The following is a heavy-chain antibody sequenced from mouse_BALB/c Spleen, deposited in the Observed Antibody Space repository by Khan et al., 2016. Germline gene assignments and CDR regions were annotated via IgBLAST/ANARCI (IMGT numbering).Heavy chain of an antibody. V-gene: IGHV10-1*02. J-gene: IGHJ3*01. D-gene: IGHD1-1*01. CDR1: VFTFNTYA. Sequence: EVQLVESGGGLVQPKGSLKLSCAASVFTFNTYAMNWVRQAPGQGLEWVARIRSKSNNYATYYADSVKDRFTISRDDSQSMLYLQMNNLKTEDTAMYYCVRHNTTAWFAYWGQGTLVTVSA. CDR2: IRSKSNNYAT. CDR3: VRHNTTAWFAY.